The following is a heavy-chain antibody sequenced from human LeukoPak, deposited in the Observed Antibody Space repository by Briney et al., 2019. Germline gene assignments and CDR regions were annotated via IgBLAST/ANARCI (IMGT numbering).Heavy chain of an antibody. V-gene: IGHV4-4*02. CDR1: GGSISSCNW. CDR2: IYHSGNT. J-gene: IGHJ5*02. Sequence: SETLSLTCAVSGGSISSCNWWSGVRPPPGKGLEWIGEIYHSGNTNYNPSLKSRVTISVDKSKNQFSLKLSSVTAADTAVYYCASWKSLNWFDPWGQGTLVTVSS. CDR3: ASWKSLNWFDP. D-gene: IGHD1-1*01.